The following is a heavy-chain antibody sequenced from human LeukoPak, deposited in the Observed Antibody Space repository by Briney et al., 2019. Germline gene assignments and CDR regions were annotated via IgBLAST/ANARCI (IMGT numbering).Heavy chain of an antibody. CDR2: ISSSSSYI. J-gene: IGHJ4*02. CDR3: AKDSRPLLWFGSQSPNDY. CDR1: GFTFSSYS. D-gene: IGHD3-10*01. V-gene: IGHV3-21*01. Sequence: GGSLRLSCAASGFTFSSYSMNWVRQAPGKGLEWVSSISSSSSYIYYADSVKGRFTISRDNAKNTLYLQMNSLRAEDTAVYYCAKDSRPLLWFGSQSPNDYWGQGTLVTVSS.